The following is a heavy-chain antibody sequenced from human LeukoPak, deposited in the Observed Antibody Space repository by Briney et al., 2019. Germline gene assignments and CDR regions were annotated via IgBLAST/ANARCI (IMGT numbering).Heavy chain of an antibody. D-gene: IGHD6-6*01. J-gene: IGHJ6*03. CDR1: GGSISSHY. CDR3: ARSIAARRGYYYYYYMDV. Sequence: PSETLSLTCTVSGGSISSHYWSWIRQPPGKGLEWIGYIYYSGSTNYNPSLKSRVTISVDTSKNQFSLKLSSVNAADTAVYYCARSIAARRGYYYYYYMDVWGKGTTVTVSS. CDR2: IYYSGST. V-gene: IGHV4-59*11.